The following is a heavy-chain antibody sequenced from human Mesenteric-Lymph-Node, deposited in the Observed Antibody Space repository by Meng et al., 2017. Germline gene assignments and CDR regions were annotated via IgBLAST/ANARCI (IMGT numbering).Heavy chain of an antibody. D-gene: IGHD6-19*01. CDR3: AKPKYSSGWEFDY. CDR1: GFTFDDYA. J-gene: IGHJ4*02. Sequence: SLKISCAASGFTFDDYAMHWVRQAPGKGLEWVSGISWNSGSIGYADSVKGRFTISRDNAKNPLYLQMNSLRAEDTALYYCAKPKYSSGWEFDYWGQGTLVTVSS. V-gene: IGHV3-9*01. CDR2: ISWNSGSI.